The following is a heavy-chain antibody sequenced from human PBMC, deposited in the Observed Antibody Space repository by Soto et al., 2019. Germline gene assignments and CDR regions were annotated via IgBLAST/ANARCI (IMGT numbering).Heavy chain of an antibody. D-gene: IGHD5-18*01. CDR2: ISYDGSNK. V-gene: IGHV3-30-3*01. Sequence: PGVSLRLSCAASGFTFSSYAMHWVRQAPGKGLEWVAVISYDGSNKYYADSVKGRFTISRDNSKNTLYLQMNSLRAEDTAVYYCARGDTAMVKEGIYYYYGMDVWGQGTTVTVSS. J-gene: IGHJ6*02. CDR1: GFTFSSYA. CDR3: ARGDTAMVKEGIYYYYGMDV.